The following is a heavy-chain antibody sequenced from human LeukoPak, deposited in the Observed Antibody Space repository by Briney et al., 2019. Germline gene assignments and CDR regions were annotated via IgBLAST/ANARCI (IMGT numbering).Heavy chain of an antibody. J-gene: IGHJ5*02. Sequence: PSETLSLTCTVSGGSISSYYWSWIRQPPGKGLEWIGYIYYSGSTNYNPSLKSRVTISVDTSKNQFSLKLSSVTAADTAVYYCARLPWGVVVPAVPFDPWGQGTLVTVSS. V-gene: IGHV4-59*12. CDR2: IYYSGST. D-gene: IGHD2-2*01. CDR3: ARLPWGVVVPAVPFDP. CDR1: GGSISSYY.